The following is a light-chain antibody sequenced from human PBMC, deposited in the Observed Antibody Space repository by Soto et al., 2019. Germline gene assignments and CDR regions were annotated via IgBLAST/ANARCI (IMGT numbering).Light chain of an antibody. CDR1: ESVSSY. CDR2: AAS. Sequence: DIQMTQSPSSLSASVGDRVTITCRAKESVSSYVTWYQQKPGQAPKLLIYAASSLQSGVPARFSGSGSVTDFTLTISGLQPEDFATYYCQQSYSKWTFGQGTKVEIK. CDR3: QQSYSKWT. V-gene: IGKV1-39*01. J-gene: IGKJ1*01.